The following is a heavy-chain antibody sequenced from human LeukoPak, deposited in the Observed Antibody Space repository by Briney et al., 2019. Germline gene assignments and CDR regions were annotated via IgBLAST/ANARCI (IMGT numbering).Heavy chain of an antibody. D-gene: IGHD3-10*01. V-gene: IGHV4-59*01. CDR1: GGSISSNY. J-gene: IGHJ4*02. Sequence: SETLSLTCTVSGGSISSNYWSWIRQPPGKGLEWIGHIFYSGSTNYNPSLKSRVTISVDTSKNQFSLKLSSVTAADTAVYYCATITYYSDSGSYSYFDYWGQGTLVTVSS. CDR3: ATITYYSDSGSYSYFDY. CDR2: IFYSGST.